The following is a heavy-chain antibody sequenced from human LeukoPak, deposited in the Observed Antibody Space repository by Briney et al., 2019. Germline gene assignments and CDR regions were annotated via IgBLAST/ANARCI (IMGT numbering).Heavy chain of an antibody. D-gene: IGHD2-2*01. Sequence: PSETRSLTRTVSGGSISSYYWSWIRQPPGKGLEWIGYIYYSGSTNYNPSLKSRVTISVDTSKNQFSLKLSSVTAADTAVYYCARGIVVVPAAIPYWFDPWGQGTLVTVSS. V-gene: IGHV4-59*01. CDR2: IYYSGST. J-gene: IGHJ5*02. CDR1: GGSISSYY. CDR3: ARGIVVVPAAIPYWFDP.